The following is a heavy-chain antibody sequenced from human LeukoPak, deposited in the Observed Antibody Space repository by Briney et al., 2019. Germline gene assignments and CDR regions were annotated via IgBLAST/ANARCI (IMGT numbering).Heavy chain of an antibody. Sequence: GGSLRLSCAASGFTVSSNYMSWVRQAPGKGLEWVSVIYSGGSTYYADSVKGRFTISRDNSKNTLYLQMNSLRAEDTAVYYCARKQWLWGGYFDYWGQGTLVTVSS. D-gene: IGHD6-19*01. CDR1: GFTVSSNY. CDR2: IYSGGST. J-gene: IGHJ4*02. CDR3: ARKQWLWGGYFDY. V-gene: IGHV3-66*01.